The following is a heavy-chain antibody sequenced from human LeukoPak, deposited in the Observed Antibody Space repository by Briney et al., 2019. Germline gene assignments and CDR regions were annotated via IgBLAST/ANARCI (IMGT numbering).Heavy chain of an antibody. CDR1: GFTFSSYA. Sequence: GGSLRLSCAASGFTFSSYAMSWVRQAPGKGLEWVSAISGSGGSTYYADSVKGRFTISRDNSKDTLYLQMNSLRAEDTAVYYCAKAPYSSSWYWFDPWGQGTLVTVSS. D-gene: IGHD6-13*01. CDR2: ISGSGGST. V-gene: IGHV3-23*01. CDR3: AKAPYSSSWYWFDP. J-gene: IGHJ5*02.